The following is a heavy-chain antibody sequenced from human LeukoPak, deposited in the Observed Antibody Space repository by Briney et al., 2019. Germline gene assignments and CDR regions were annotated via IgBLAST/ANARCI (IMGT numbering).Heavy chain of an antibody. CDR3: ARGRQDVTMIVVVMTAVSYYLDV. CDR1: GGSISSGSYY. V-gene: IGHV4-39*07. J-gene: IGHJ6*03. CDR2: VYDFGNA. D-gene: IGHD3-22*01. Sequence: KASETLSLTCTVSGGSISSGSYYWAWIRQPPEKGLEWIGGVYDFGNAYHNPSLKSRVTISVDTSKNQFSLELSSVTAADTAVYYCARGRQDVTMIVVVMTAVSYYLDVWGKGTTVTVS.